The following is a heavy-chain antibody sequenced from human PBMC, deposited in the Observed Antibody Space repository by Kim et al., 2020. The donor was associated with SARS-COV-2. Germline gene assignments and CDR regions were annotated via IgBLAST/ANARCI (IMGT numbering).Heavy chain of an antibody. Sequence: ASVKVSCKASGYPFTSYDISWVRQAPGQGLEWMGWISAYNGNTNYAQKLQGRVTTTTDTSTSTAYMELRSLRSDDTAVYYCARVNVLRYFDWSLKVDYWGQGTLVTVSS. V-gene: IGHV1-18*01. CDR2: ISAYNGNT. CDR1: GYPFTSYD. CDR3: ARVNVLRYFDWSLKVDY. D-gene: IGHD3-9*01. J-gene: IGHJ4*02.